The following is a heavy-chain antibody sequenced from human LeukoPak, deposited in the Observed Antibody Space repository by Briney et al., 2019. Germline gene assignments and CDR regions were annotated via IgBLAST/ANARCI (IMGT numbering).Heavy chain of an antibody. V-gene: IGHV3-53*01. J-gene: IGHJ4*02. CDR2: IYSGGST. Sequence: PGGSLRLSCAASGFTVSSNYMSWVRQAPGKGLEWVSVIYSGGSTYYADSVKGRFTISRDNSKNTLYLQMNSLRAEDTAVYYCARVGDGYNEAFDYWGQGTLVTVSS. D-gene: IGHD5-24*01. CDR1: GFTVSSNY. CDR3: ARVGDGYNEAFDY.